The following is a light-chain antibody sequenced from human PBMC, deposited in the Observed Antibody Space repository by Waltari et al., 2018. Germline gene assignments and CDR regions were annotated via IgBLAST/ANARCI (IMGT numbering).Light chain of an antibody. J-gene: IGKJ2*02. Sequence: DIKMTQSPSPLAASVGARGPITCRASQSIRSYLNWYRQQPGKAPKLLIYAASSLQNGVPARFSGAGSGTTFTLTITGLQSEDFATYHCQQSFSAPRTFGQGTILE. V-gene: IGKV1-39*01. CDR3: QQSFSAPRT. CDR1: QSIRSY. CDR2: AAS.